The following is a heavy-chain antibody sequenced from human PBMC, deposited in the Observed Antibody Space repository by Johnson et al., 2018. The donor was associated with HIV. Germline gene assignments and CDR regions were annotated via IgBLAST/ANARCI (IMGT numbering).Heavy chain of an antibody. CDR2: MYSGGRT. CDR1: GFSVSSNY. CDR3: ATGGGASTRGDPFDI. V-gene: IGHV3-66*01. Sequence: MQLVKSGGGLVQPGGSLRLSCAASGFSVSSNYMTWVRQAPGKGLEWVSVMYSGGRTYYADSVKGRFTIFRDNSKNTLYLQMNSLKAEDTAVYYCATGGGASTRGDPFDIWGQGTLVTVSS. D-gene: IGHD4/OR15-4a*01. J-gene: IGHJ3*02.